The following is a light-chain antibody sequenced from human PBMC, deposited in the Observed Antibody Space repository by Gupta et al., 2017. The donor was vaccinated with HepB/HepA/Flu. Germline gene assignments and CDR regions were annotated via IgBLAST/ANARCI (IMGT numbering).Light chain of an antibody. CDR2: WAS. J-gene: IGKJ1*01. CDR1: QTVLYNSNNKNY. Sequence: VMTQSPDSLAVSLGERATINCKSSQTVLYNSNNKNYLAWYQQKPGQSPKLLIYWASTRESGVPDRFSGSGSGTDFTLTISSLQAEDVAVYYCQQYYRSPWTFGQGTKVEIK. V-gene: IGKV4-1*01. CDR3: QQYYRSPWT.